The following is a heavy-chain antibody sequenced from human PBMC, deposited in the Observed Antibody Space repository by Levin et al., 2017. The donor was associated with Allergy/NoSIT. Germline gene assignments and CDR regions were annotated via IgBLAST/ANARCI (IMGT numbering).Heavy chain of an antibody. CDR2: ITGSGDNT. CDR1: GVTFSSYA. D-gene: IGHD1-14*01. V-gene: IGHV3-23*01. Sequence: HSGGSLRLSCVASGVTFSSYAMSWVRQAPGKGLEWVSGITGSGDNTYYADSVKGRFTISRDNSQSTLFLHMNNLRVDDTAVYYCAKGQPRIRYYYCSMDVWGQGTTVTVSS. J-gene: IGHJ6*02. CDR3: AKGQPRIRYYYCSMDV.